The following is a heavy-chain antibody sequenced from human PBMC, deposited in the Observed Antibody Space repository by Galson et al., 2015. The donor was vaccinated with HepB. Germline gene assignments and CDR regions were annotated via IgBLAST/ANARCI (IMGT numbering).Heavy chain of an antibody. CDR3: AKKLWGELPTAEY. V-gene: IGHV3-23*01. D-gene: IGHD3-16*01. CDR1: GFTFSNYA. Sequence: LRLSCAASGFTFSNYAMSWVRQAPGKGLEWVSLISDSGGSTYYADSVRGRFTISRDNSKSTLYLQMISLRAEDTAMYYCAKKLWGELPTAEYWGQGTLVAVSS. CDR2: ISDSGGST. J-gene: IGHJ4*02.